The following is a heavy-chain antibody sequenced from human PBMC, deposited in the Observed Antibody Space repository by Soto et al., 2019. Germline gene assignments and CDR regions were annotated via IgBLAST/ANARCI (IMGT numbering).Heavy chain of an antibody. V-gene: IGHV3-33*01. Sequence: PGGSLRLSCAASGFTFSSYGMHWVRQAPGKGLEWVAVIWYDGSNKYYADSVKGRFTISRDNSKNTLYLQMNSLRAEDTAVYYCARGPHYDILTGYYIYWGQGTLVTVSS. J-gene: IGHJ4*02. CDR2: IWYDGSNK. D-gene: IGHD3-9*01. CDR1: GFTFSSYG. CDR3: ARGPHYDILTGYYIY.